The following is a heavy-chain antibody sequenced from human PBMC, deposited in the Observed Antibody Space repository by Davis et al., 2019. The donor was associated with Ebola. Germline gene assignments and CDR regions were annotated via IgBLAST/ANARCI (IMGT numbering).Heavy chain of an antibody. J-gene: IGHJ4*02. Sequence: PGGSLRLSCAASGFTFSSYSMNWVRQAPGKGLEWVSYISSSSSTIYYADSVKGRFTISRDNAKNSLYLQMNSLRDEDTAVYYCARDGFYGSGSYVFWFDYWGQGTLVTVSS. CDR2: ISSSSSTI. CDR3: ARDGFYGSGSYVFWFDY. CDR1: GFTFSSYS. D-gene: IGHD3-10*01. V-gene: IGHV3-48*02.